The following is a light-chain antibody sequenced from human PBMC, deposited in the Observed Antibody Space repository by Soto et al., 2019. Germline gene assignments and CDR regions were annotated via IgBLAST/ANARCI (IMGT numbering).Light chain of an antibody. CDR2: EGS. CDR1: SRAVGTYTL. CDR3: WSYAGNTIFV. J-gene: IGLJ2*01. V-gene: IGLV2-23*03. Sequence: QSVLTQPASVSGSPGQSITISCTGASRAVGTYTLVSWYQQYPGKAPKLIIYEGSKRPSGVSNRLSGSKSGNTASLTISGLQAEDEAYYYCWSYAGNTIFVFGGGTQLTVL.